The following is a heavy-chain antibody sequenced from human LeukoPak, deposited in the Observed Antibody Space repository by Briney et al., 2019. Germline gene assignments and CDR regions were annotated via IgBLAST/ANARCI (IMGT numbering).Heavy chain of an antibody. V-gene: IGHV3-15*01. CDR2: IKGKTDGGTT. D-gene: IGHD3-22*01. CDR1: GFTFSNAW. Sequence: GGSLRLSCAASGFTFSNAWMSWVRQAPGKGLEWVGRIKGKTDGGTTDYAAPVKGRFTISRDDSKNTLYLQMNSLKTEDTAVYYCTTDRRRPLHYYKDYWGQGTLVTVSS. CDR3: TTDRRRPLHYYKDY. J-gene: IGHJ4*02.